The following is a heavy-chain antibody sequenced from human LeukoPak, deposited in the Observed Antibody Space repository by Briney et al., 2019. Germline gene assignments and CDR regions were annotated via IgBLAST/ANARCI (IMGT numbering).Heavy chain of an antibody. CDR3: ARGDFLDY. V-gene: IGHV3-30-3*01. CDR1: GFTLSSYA. Sequence: GGSLRLSCAASGFTLSSYAMHWVRQAPGKGLEWVAVISYDGSNKYYADSVKGRFTISRDNSKNTLYLQMNSLRAEDTAVYYCARGDFLDYWGQGTLVTVSS. J-gene: IGHJ4*02. CDR2: ISYDGSNK. D-gene: IGHD3-3*01.